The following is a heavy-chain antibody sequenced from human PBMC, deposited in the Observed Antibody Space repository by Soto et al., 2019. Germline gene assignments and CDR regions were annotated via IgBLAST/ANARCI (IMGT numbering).Heavy chain of an antibody. CDR1: GGSISSGGYS. CDR3: PRDLHYYGMDV. CDR2: IYHSGST. V-gene: IGHV4-30-2*01. Sequence: PSETLSLTCAVSGGSISSGGYSWSWIRQPPGKGLEWIGYIYHSGSTYYNPSLKSRVTISVDRSKNQFSLKLSSVTAADTAVYYGPRDLHYYGMDVWGKGTTVTVSS. J-gene: IGHJ6*04.